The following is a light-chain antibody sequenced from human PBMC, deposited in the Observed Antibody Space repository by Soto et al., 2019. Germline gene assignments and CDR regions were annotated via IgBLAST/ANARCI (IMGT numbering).Light chain of an antibody. Sequence: QSVLTQPASVSGSPGQSITISCSGTTNEIGGYNYVYSYQHHPGKVPNVIIYEVRNPPAVVSNRFSGSKSGTTSSLTISGLHAEDDAYYYCCSYTISATLVFGGGTKLTVL. V-gene: IGLV2-14*01. CDR1: TNEIGGYNY. CDR2: EVR. J-gene: IGLJ3*02. CDR3: CSYTISATLV.